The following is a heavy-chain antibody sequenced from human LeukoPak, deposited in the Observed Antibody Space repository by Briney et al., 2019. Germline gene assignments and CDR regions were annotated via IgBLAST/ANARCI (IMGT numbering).Heavy chain of an antibody. D-gene: IGHD7-27*01. CDR3: ARGRRLGIADY. CDR1: GGSISSGGYY. J-gene: IGHJ4*02. CDR2: INHSGST. Sequence: SETLSLTCTVSGGSISSGGYYWSWIRQPPGKGLEWIGEINHSGSTNYNPSLKSRVTISVDTSKNQFSLKLSSVTAADTAVHYCARGRRLGIADYWGQGTLVTVSS. V-gene: IGHV4-39*07.